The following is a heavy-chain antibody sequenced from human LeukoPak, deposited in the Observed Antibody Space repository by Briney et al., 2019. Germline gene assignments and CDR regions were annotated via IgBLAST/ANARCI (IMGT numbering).Heavy chain of an antibody. J-gene: IGHJ4*02. Sequence: SETLSLTCTVSGGSISSYYWSWIRKPAGEGLEWIGRVYSSGSTNYNPSLKSRVTMSVDTPKNQFSLKLISVTAADTGVYYCARMYSGTYGGIDYWGQGTLVTVSS. V-gene: IGHV4-4*07. D-gene: IGHD1-26*01. CDR1: GGSISSYY. CDR2: VYSSGST. CDR3: ARMYSGTYGGIDY.